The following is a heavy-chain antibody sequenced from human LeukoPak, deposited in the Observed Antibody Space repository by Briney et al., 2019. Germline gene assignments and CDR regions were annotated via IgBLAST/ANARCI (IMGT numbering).Heavy chain of an antibody. J-gene: IGHJ1*01. CDR3: ARGDSTVTPKYFQY. CDR2: IYYSGST. D-gene: IGHD4-23*01. CDR1: GGSISSYY. V-gene: IGHV4-59*01. Sequence: SETLSLTCTVSGGSISSYYWSWIRQTPGKGLEWIGYIYYSGSTNYNPSLKSRVTISLDTSKNQFSLKLSSVTAADTAVYYCARGDSTVTPKYFQYWGQGTLVTVSS.